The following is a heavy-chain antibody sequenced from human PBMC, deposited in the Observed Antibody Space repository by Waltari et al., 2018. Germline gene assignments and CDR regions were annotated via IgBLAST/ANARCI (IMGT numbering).Heavy chain of an antibody. CDR3: ARLDFWTGSYY. D-gene: IGHD3-3*01. Sequence: EVQLVESGGGLIPPGGSLRPSCAGAGCPIRNNYLSGVRQAPGKGLEWVSVIYSGGSTYYADSVKGRFTISRDSSENTVYLQMSSLRAEDTALYYCARLDFWTGSYYWGQGTLVTVSS. CDR1: GCPIRNNY. J-gene: IGHJ4*02. V-gene: IGHV3-53*01. CDR2: IYSGGST.